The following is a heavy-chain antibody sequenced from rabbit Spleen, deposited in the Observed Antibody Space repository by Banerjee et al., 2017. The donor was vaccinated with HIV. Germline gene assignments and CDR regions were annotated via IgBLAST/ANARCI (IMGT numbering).Heavy chain of an antibody. J-gene: IGHJ6*01. CDR1: GFSFSSNEY. V-gene: IGHV1S40*01. CDR2: IAGDSSGFT. Sequence: QSLEESGGDLVKPEGSLTLTCTASGFSFSSNEYMCWVRQAPGKGLEWISCIAGDSSGFTYSATWAKGRFTCSKTSSTTVTLQMTSLTVADTATYFCARDTGTSFSSYGMDLWGPGTLGTVS. D-gene: IGHD7-1*01. CDR3: ARDTGTSFSSYGMDL.